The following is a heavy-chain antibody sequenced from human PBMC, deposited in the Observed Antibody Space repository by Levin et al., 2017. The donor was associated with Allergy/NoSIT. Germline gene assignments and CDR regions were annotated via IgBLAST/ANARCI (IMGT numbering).Heavy chain of an antibody. J-gene: IGHJ4*02. CDR1: GGSFSYYY. D-gene: IGHD3-22*01. CDR3: AGLDSGGHYYIDY. V-gene: IGHV4-34*01. CDR2: INHSGYT. Sequence: SETLSLTCAVYGGSFSYYYWSWIRQPPGKGLEWIGEINHSGYTNYNPSLKSRVTISVDTSKNQFSLKLSSVTAADTAVYYCAGLDSGGHYYIDYWGQGILVTVSS.